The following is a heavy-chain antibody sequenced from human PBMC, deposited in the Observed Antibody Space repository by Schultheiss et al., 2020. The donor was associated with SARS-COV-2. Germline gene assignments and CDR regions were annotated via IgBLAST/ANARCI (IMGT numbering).Heavy chain of an antibody. CDR2: IWYDGSNK. CDR3: ARDWDQGGDY. Sequence: GGSLRLSCTASGFTFSDYSMTWVRQAPGKGLEWVAVIWYDGSNKYYADSVKGRFTISRDNAKNSLYLQMNSLRAEDTAVYYCARDWDQGGDYWGQGTLVTVSS. V-gene: IGHV3-33*08. J-gene: IGHJ4*02. CDR1: GFTFSDYS. D-gene: IGHD1-26*01.